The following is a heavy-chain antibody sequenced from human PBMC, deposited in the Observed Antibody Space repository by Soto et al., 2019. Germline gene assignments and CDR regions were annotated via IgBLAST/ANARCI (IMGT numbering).Heavy chain of an antibody. CDR1: GFTVSSNY. D-gene: IGHD6-13*01. J-gene: IGHJ6*02. CDR2: IYSGGST. Sequence: SLRLSCAASGFTVSSNYMSWVRHAPGKGLEWVSVIYSGGSTYYADSVKGRFTISRDNSKNTLYLQMNSLRAEDTAVYYCARDATIAAAGGHYYYYGMDVWGQGTTVTVSS. CDR3: ARDATIAAAGGHYYYYGMDV. V-gene: IGHV3-53*01.